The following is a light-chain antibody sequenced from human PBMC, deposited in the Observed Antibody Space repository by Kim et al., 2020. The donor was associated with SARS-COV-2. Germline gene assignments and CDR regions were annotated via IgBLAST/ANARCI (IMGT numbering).Light chain of an antibody. J-gene: IGLJ3*02. CDR1: SSDVGGYNY. CDR3: SSYAGSNNLV. Sequence: GHPVTISCTGTSSDVGGYNYVSWYQQHPGKAPNLMIYEVSQRPSGVPDRFSGSKSGNTASLTVSGLQAEDEADYYCSSYAGSNNLVFGGGTQLTVL. V-gene: IGLV2-8*01. CDR2: EVS.